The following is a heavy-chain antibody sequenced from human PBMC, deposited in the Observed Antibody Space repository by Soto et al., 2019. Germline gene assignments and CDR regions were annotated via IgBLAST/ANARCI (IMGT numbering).Heavy chain of an antibody. D-gene: IGHD2-15*01. CDR1: GYSISSRDW. J-gene: IGHJ4*02. V-gene: IGHV4-28*01. CDR2: ISYSGTT. CDR3: ARRDTQGPIVY. Sequence: PSQTLCVTCAVSGYSISSRDWWGCIRQPPGKGLEWIGYISYSGTTYYNPSLKSRVTMSVDTSNNQFSLKLTSVTALDMAVYYCARRDTQGPIVYLGQGTLVSVSS.